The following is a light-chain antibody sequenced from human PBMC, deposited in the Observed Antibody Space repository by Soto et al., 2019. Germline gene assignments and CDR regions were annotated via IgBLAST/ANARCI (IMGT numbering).Light chain of an antibody. J-gene: IGKJ4*01. CDR2: DAS. Sequence: DIQMTQSPSTLSASVGDRVTITCRASQSIKNWLAWYQQKPGTAPKFLIYDASTLESGVPSRFSGSGSGTEFALTISSLQADDFATYFCQQYDDYPLTFGGGTKVDIK. CDR1: QSIKNW. V-gene: IGKV1-5*01. CDR3: QQYDDYPLT.